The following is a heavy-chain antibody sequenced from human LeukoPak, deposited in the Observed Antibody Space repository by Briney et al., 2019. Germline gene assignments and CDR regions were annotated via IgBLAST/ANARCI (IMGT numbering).Heavy chain of an antibody. D-gene: IGHD6-13*01. CDR3: ARMAGGGSSWYGGYFDY. Sequence: PGGSLRLSCAASGFTFSSYSMNWVRQAPGKGLEWVSYISSSGSTIYYADSVKGRFTISRDNAKNSLYLQMNSLRAEDTAVYYCARMAGGGSSWYGGYFDYWGQGTLVTVSS. J-gene: IGHJ4*02. CDR2: ISSSGSTI. CDR1: GFTFSSYS. V-gene: IGHV3-48*04.